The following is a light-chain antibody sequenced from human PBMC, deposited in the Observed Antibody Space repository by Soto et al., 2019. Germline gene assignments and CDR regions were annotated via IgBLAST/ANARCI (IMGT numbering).Light chain of an antibody. V-gene: IGKV1-9*01. J-gene: IGKJ3*01. CDR2: AAS. Sequence: DIQLTQSPSFLSASVGDGVTITCRASQGISSYLAWYQQKPGKAPKLLIYAASTLQSGVPSRFSGSGSGTEFTLTISSLQPEDFATYYCQQLNSYFGPGTKVDIK. CDR1: QGISSY. CDR3: QQLNSY.